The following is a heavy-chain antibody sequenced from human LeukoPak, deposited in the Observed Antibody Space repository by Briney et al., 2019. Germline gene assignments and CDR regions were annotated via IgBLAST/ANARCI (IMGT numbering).Heavy chain of an antibody. CDR3: AREGGFFRPLDY. CDR1: GGSVTSTNW. CDR2: VYLDGRT. V-gene: IGHV4-4*02. D-gene: IGHD3-3*01. Sequence: KPSETLSLTCGVSGGSVTSTNWWTWVRQPPGKGLEWIGEVYLDGRTNYNPSLKSRLTISVDLSENHISLKLTSVTAADTAVYYCAREGGFFRPLDYSGQGTLVTVSS. J-gene: IGHJ4*02.